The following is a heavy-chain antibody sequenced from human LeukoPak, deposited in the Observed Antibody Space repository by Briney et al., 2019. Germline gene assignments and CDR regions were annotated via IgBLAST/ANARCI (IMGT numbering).Heavy chain of an antibody. D-gene: IGHD2-8*02. J-gene: IGHJ5*02. CDR2: INGSSSDT. Sequence: SGGSLRLSCAASGFTFSDYYMTWIRQAPGRGLEWISYINGSSSDTKYADSVKGRFTISRDNAKNSLHLLMNSLRAEDTAVYYCARRGTTYCTVDSCHPNWFDPWGQGTLVTVSS. CDR3: ARRGTTYCTVDSCHPNWFDP. V-gene: IGHV3-11*03. CDR1: GFTFSDYY.